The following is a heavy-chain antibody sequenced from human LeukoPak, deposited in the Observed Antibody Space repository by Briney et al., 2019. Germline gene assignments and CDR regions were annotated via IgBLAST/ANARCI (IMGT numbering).Heavy chain of an antibody. CDR1: GGTFISYA. V-gene: IGHV1-69*01. CDR3: AWRGHDYGDYDSIDY. D-gene: IGHD4-17*01. CDR2: IIPIFGTA. Sequence: SVKVSCKASGGTFISYAISWVRQAPGQGLEWMGGIIPIFGTANYAQKFQGRVTITADEFTSTAYMELSSLRSEDTAVYYCAWRGHDYGDYDSIDYWGQGTLVTVSS. J-gene: IGHJ4*02.